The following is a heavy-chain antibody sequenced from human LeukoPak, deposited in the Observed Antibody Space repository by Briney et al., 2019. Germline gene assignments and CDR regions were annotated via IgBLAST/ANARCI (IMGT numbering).Heavy chain of an antibody. D-gene: IGHD6-13*01. Sequence: SETLSLTCTVSGGSISSYYWSWIRQPPGKGLEWIGYIYYSGSTNYNPSLKSRVTISVDTSKNQFSLKLSSVTAADTAVYYCAREGRYSSSWQIDYWGQGTLVTVSS. CDR2: IYYSGST. J-gene: IGHJ4*02. V-gene: IGHV4-59*12. CDR1: GGSISSYY. CDR3: AREGRYSSSWQIDY.